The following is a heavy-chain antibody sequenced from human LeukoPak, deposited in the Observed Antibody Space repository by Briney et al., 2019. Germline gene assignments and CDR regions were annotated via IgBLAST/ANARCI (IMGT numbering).Heavy chain of an antibody. Sequence: ASVKVSCKASGYTFTSYGISWARQAPGQGLEWMGWISAYNGNTNYAQKLQGRVTMTTDTSTSTAYMELRSLRSDDTAVYYCARDGFDYSISNWFDPWGQGTLVTVSS. D-gene: IGHD4-11*01. CDR1: GYTFTSYG. CDR2: ISAYNGNT. V-gene: IGHV1-18*01. CDR3: ARDGFDYSISNWFDP. J-gene: IGHJ5*02.